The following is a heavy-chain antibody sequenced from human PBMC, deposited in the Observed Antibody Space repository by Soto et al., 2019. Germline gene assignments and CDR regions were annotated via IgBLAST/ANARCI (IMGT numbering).Heavy chain of an antibody. CDR3: AREIGRGAAQTTYMDV. V-gene: IGHV3-66*01. D-gene: IGHD6-6*01. CDR1: GFTVSSNY. CDR2: IYSGGST. Sequence: EVQLVESGGGLVQPGGSLRLSCAASGFTVSSNYMSWVRQAPGKGLEWVSVIYSGGSTFYADSVKGRFTISRDNYKNTVYLQMNSLRAEDAGVYYCAREIGRGAAQTTYMDVWGKGTTVTVS. J-gene: IGHJ6*03.